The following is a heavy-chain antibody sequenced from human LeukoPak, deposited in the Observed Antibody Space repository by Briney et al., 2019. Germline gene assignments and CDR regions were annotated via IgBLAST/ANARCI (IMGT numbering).Heavy chain of an antibody. J-gene: IGHJ4*02. CDR3: ARVDFPGSTSLNLGY. Sequence: ASVKVSCKASVYTFTGYYMHWVRQAPGQGLEWMGWINPNSGGTNYAQKFQGRVTMTRDTSISTAYMELSRLRSDDTAVYYCARVDFPGSTSLNLGYWGQGTLVTVSS. D-gene: IGHD2-2*01. CDR1: VYTFTGYY. CDR2: INPNSGGT. V-gene: IGHV1-2*02.